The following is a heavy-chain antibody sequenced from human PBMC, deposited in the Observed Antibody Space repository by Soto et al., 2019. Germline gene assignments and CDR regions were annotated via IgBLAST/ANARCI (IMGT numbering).Heavy chain of an antibody. Sequence: GGSLRLSCAASGFTFISYAMSWVRQAPGKGLEWVSAISGSGGSTYYADSVKGRFTISRDNSKNTLYLQMNSLRAEDTAVYYCAKDYFSSGYYYGFDYWGQGTLVTVPS. CDR1: GFTFISYA. CDR3: AKDYFSSGYYYGFDY. CDR2: ISGSGGST. V-gene: IGHV3-23*01. D-gene: IGHD3-22*01. J-gene: IGHJ4*02.